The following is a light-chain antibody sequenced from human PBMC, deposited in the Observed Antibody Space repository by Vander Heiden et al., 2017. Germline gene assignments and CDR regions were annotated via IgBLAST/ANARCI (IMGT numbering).Light chain of an antibody. CDR2: SDT. V-gene: IGLV3-25*03. J-gene: IGLJ2*01. CDR1: VLARQN. Sequence: SSDLTQPPSVSASPGQTAKITCSGDVLARQNANWQQQKPGQAPVWVIYSDTKRPSGIPERFSGAIAGTIVTFTISDVQAEDEADYYCQSADSSGTYSVVFGGGTQLTVL. CDR3: QSADSSGTYSVV.